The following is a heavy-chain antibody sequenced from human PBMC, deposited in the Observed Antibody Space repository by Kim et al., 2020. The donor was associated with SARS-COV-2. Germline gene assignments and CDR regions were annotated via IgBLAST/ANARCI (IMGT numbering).Heavy chain of an antibody. D-gene: IGHD6-19*01. J-gene: IGHJ3*02. V-gene: IGHV3-9*01. CDR1: GFTFDDYA. CDR2: ISWNSGSI. Sequence: GGSLRLSCAASGFTFDDYAMHWVRQAPGKGLEWVSGISWNSGSIGYADSVKGRFTISRDNAKNSLYLQMNSLRAEDTALYYCAFPGIAVAGIAAFDIWGQGTMVTVSS. CDR3: AFPGIAVAGIAAFDI.